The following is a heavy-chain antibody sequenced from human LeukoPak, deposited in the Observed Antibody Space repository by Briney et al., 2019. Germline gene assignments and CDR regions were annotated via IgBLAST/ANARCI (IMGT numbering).Heavy chain of an antibody. CDR3: AGATYYYDSSGAFDY. CDR2: INPNSGDT. J-gene: IGHJ4*02. D-gene: IGHD3-22*01. CDR1: GYTFTGYY. Sequence: GASVKVSCKASGYTFTGYYMHWVRQAPGQGLEWMGWINPNSGDTNYAQKFQGRVTMTRDTSISTAYMELSRLRSDDTAVYYCAGATYYYDSSGAFDYWGQGTLVTVSS. V-gene: IGHV1-2*02.